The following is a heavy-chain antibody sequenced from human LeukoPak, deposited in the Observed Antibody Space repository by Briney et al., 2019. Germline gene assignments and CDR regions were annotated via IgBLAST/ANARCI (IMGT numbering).Heavy chain of an antibody. D-gene: IGHD1-26*01. Sequence: PGGSLRLSCAASGFTFNSYSMYWVRQAPGKGLEWVSSISSSSHMFYADSVKGRFSISRDNANNSLYLQMNSVRAEDTAVYYCVRDSGSSYGYYFLHWGQGTLVTVSS. CDR3: VRDSGSSYGYYFLH. V-gene: IGHV3-21*01. J-gene: IGHJ1*01. CDR2: ISSSSHM. CDR1: GFTFNSYS.